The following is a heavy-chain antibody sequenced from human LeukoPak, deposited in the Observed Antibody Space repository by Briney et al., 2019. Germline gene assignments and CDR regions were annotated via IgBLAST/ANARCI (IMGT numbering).Heavy chain of an antibody. J-gene: IGHJ4*02. Sequence: PGGSLRLSCAASGFTFSSYSMNWVRQAPGKGLEWVSSISSSSSYIYYADSVKGRFTISRDNAKNSLYLQMNSLRAEDTAVYYCARVRVPAARSLGYWGQGTLVTVSS. D-gene: IGHD3-10*01. CDR2: ISSSSSYI. V-gene: IGHV3-21*01. CDR1: GFTFSSYS. CDR3: ARVRVPAARSLGY.